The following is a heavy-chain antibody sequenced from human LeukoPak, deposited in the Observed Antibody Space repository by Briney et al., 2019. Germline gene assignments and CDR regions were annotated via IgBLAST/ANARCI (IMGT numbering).Heavy chain of an antibody. Sequence: GESLKISCKGSGYSFTSYWIGWVRQMPGKGLEWMGIIYPGDSDTRYSPSFQGQVTISADKSISTAYLQWSSLKPSDTAMYYRARWPGGYEGISYFDYWGQGTLLTVSS. CDR3: ARWPGGYEGISYFDY. V-gene: IGHV5-51*01. J-gene: IGHJ4*02. D-gene: IGHD5-12*01. CDR2: IYPGDSDT. CDR1: GYSFTSYW.